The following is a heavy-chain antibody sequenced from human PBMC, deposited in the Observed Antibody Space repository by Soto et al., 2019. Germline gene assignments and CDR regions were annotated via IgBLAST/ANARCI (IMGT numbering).Heavy chain of an antibody. J-gene: IGHJ6*02. CDR1: GFTFSSYS. CDR2: ISSSSSTI. D-gene: IGHD6-13*01. Sequence: ESGGGLVQPGGSLRLSCAASGFTFSSYSMNWVRQAPGKGLEWVSYISSSSSTIYYADSVKGRFTISRDNAKNSLYLQMNSLRDEDTAVYYCARALIIAAAAPSPLYYYYGMDVWGQGTTVTVSS. V-gene: IGHV3-48*02. CDR3: ARALIIAAAAPSPLYYYYGMDV.